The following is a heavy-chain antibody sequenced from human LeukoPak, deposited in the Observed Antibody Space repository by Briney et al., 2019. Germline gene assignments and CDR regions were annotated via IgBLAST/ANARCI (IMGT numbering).Heavy chain of an antibody. CDR1: GGSFSGYY. J-gene: IGHJ6*03. V-gene: IGHV4-34*01. Sequence: PSETLSLTCAVYGGSFSGYYWSWIRQPPGKGLEWIGEVNHSGSTNYNPSLKSRVTISVDTSKNQFSLKLSSVTAADTAVYYCAREYYYGSGSPIYYYYMDVWGKGTTVTVSS. D-gene: IGHD3-10*01. CDR3: AREYYYGSGSPIYYYYMDV. CDR2: VNHSGST.